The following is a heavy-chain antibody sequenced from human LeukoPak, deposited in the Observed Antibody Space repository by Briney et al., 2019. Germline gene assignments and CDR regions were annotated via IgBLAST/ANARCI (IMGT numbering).Heavy chain of an antibody. CDR1: GFTFNSYT. Sequence: PGGSLRLSCAASGFTFNSYTMKWVRQAPGKGLEWVSAISGSGGSTYYADSVKGRFTISRDNSKNTLYLQMNSLRAEDTAVYYCAKVYFLPGAVSGSDAFNIGAKGKRVPV. CDR2: ISGSGGST. D-gene: IGHD6-19*01. CDR3: AKVYFLPGAVSGSDAFNI. V-gene: IGHV3-23*01. J-gene: IGHJ3*02.